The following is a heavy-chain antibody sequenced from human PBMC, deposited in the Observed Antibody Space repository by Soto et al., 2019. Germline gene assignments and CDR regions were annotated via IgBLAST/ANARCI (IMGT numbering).Heavy chain of an antibody. J-gene: IGHJ4*02. Sequence: PGGSLRLSCAASGINFRSYWIHWVRQAPGKGLVWVSRINSDGSSTSYADSVKGRFTISRDNAKNTLYLQMNSLRAEDTAVYYYSPYYFDYWGQGTLVTVSS. CDR2: INSDGSST. CDR1: GINFRSYW. CDR3: SPYYFDY. V-gene: IGHV3-74*01.